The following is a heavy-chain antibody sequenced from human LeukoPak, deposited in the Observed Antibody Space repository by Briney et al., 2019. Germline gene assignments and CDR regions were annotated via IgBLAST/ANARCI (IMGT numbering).Heavy chain of an antibody. V-gene: IGHV4-34*01. CDR2: INHSGST. D-gene: IGHD3-22*01. CDR1: GGSFSGYY. J-gene: IGHJ4*02. CDR3: ARQGYYYDSSAY. Sequence: SETLSLTCAVYGGSFSGYYWSWIRQPPGKGLEWIGEINHSGSTNYNPSLKSRVTISVDTSKNQFSLKLSSVTAADTAVYYCARQGYYYDSSAYWGQGTLVTVSS.